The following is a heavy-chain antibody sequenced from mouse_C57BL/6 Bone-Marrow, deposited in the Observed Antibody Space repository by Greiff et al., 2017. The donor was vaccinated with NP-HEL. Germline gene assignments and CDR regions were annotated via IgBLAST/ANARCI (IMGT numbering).Heavy chain of an antibody. V-gene: IGHV2-9-1*01. CDR3: AGSELGRAY. CDR1: GFSLTSYA. Sequence: QVQLQQSGPGLVAPSQSLSITCTVSGFSLTSYAISWVRQPPGKGLEWLGVIWTGGGSNYNSAPKSSPSISTDNSKSQFFLIMHSLQTDDTARYYCAGSELGRAYWGQGTLVTVSA. CDR2: IWTGGGS. J-gene: IGHJ3*01. D-gene: IGHD3-1*01.